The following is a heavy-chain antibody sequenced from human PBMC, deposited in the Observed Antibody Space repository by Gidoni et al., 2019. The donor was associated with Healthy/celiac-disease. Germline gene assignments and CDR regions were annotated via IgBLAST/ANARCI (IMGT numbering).Heavy chain of an antibody. V-gene: IGHV3-64*02. CDR3: ARASSGSYGAFDI. CDR1: GFTFSSYA. D-gene: IGHD1-26*01. J-gene: IGHJ3*02. Sequence: EVQLVESGEGLVQPGGSLRLSCAASGFTFSSYAMHWVRQAPGKGLEYVSAISSNGGSTYYADSVKGRFTISIDNSKNTLYLQMVSLRAEDMAVYYCARASSGSYGAFDIWGQGTMVTVSS. CDR2: ISSNGGST.